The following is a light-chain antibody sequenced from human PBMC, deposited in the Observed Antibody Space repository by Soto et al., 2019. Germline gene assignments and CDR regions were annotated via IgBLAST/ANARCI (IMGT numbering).Light chain of an antibody. J-gene: IGLJ1*01. CDR3: CSYAGSSTWV. CDR2: EAS. CDR1: SSDVGSYNL. V-gene: IGLV2-23*01. Sequence: QSVLTQPASVSGSPGQSITISCIGTSSDVGSYNLVSWYQQHPGKVPKIMIYEASKRPSGAPNRFSGSKSGNTASLTISGLQAEDEADYYCCSYAGSSTWVFGTGTKVTVL.